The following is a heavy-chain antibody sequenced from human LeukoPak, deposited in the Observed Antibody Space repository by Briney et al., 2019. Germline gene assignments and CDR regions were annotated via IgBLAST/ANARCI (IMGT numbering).Heavy chain of an antibody. CDR2: INHSGST. D-gene: IGHD6-19*01. CDR3: ARVWFTQASSSGYYYFDY. J-gene: IGHJ4*02. V-gene: IGHV4-34*01. Sequence: SETLSLTCAVYGGSFSGYYWSWIRQPPGKGLEWVGEINHSGSTNYNPSLKSRVTISVDTSKNQFSLKLSSVTAADTAVYYCARVWFTQASSSGYYYFDYWGQGTLVTVSS. CDR1: GGSFSGYY.